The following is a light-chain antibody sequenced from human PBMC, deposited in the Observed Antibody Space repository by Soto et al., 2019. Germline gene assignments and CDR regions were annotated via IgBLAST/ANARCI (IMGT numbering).Light chain of an antibody. CDR3: QQLNSYPLT. CDR2: AAF. V-gene: IGKV1-9*01. J-gene: IGKJ4*01. Sequence: DIQLTQSPSFVSASVGDRITITCRTSQDITNHLAWYQQKPGKAPNLLIYAAFTLHRGVPSRFSGSGSGADFTLTISSLQPEDLATYHCQQLNSYPLTFGGGTKVEI. CDR1: QDITNH.